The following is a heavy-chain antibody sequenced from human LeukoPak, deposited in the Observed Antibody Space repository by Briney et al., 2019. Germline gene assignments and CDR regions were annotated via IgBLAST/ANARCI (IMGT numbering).Heavy chain of an antibody. Sequence: SETLSLTCTVSGGSMSSGSYYWSWIRQPAGKGLEWIGRIYTSGSTNYNPSLKSRVTISVDTSKNQFSLKLSSVTAADTAVYYCARSNDHYYDSSGYYPHYFDYWGQGTLVTVSS. D-gene: IGHD3-22*01. CDR1: GGSMSSGSYY. V-gene: IGHV4-61*02. J-gene: IGHJ4*02. CDR3: ARSNDHYYDSSGYYPHYFDY. CDR2: IYTSGST.